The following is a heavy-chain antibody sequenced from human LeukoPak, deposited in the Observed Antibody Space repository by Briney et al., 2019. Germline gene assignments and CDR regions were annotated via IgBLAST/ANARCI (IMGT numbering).Heavy chain of an antibody. D-gene: IGHD3-10*01. CDR2: ISSSGSTI. J-gene: IGHJ3*02. Sequence: GGSLRLSCAASGFTFSDYYMSWIRQAPGKGLEWVSYISSSGSTIYYADSVRGRFTISRDNAKNSLYLQMNSLRAEDTALYYCARRKPQFGELLYGAFDIWGQGTMVTVSS. V-gene: IGHV3-11*01. CDR1: GFTFSDYY. CDR3: ARRKPQFGELLYGAFDI.